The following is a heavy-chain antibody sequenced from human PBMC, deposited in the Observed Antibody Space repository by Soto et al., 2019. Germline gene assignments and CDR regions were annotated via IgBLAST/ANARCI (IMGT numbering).Heavy chain of an antibody. D-gene: IGHD4-4*01. CDR3: ARRSNYYYYYGMDV. V-gene: IGHV3-66*01. J-gene: IGHJ6*02. Sequence: GESLKISCAASGFTVSSNYMSWVRQAPGKGLEWVSVIYSGGSTYYADSVKGRFTISRDNSKNTLYLQMNSLRAEDTAVYYCARRSNYYYYYGMDVWGQGTTVTVSS. CDR1: GFTVSSNY. CDR2: IYSGGST.